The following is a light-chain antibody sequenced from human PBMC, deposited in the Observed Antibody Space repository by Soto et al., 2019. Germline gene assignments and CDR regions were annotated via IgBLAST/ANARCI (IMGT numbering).Light chain of an antibody. CDR3: QQDAT. CDR2: GAS. Sequence: PGERVTLYCRASQSVSSSYLTWYQQKPGQAPRLLIYGASTRATGIPARFSGSGSGTDFTLTISSLQPEDFAVYYSQQDATFGQGTKVEIK. V-gene: IGKV3D-7*01. J-gene: IGKJ1*01. CDR1: QSVSSSY.